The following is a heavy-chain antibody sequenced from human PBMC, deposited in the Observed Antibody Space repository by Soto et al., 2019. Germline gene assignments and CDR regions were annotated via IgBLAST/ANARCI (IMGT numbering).Heavy chain of an antibody. V-gene: IGHV4-34*01. CDR1: GGSFSGYY. Sequence: KPSETLSLTCAVYGGSFSGYYWSWIRQPPGKGLEWIGEINHSGSTNYNPSLKSRVTISVDTSKNQFSLKLSSVTAADTAVYYCARRGRPLFDYWGQGTLVTVSS. J-gene: IGHJ4*02. D-gene: IGHD3-10*01. CDR2: INHSGST. CDR3: ARRGRPLFDY.